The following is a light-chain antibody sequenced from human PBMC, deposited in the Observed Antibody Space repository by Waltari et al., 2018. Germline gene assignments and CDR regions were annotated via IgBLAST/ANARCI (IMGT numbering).Light chain of an antibody. Sequence: DIQMTQSPSSLSASVGDRVTITCRASQSISSFLNWYQQKPGKAPKLLIYAASSLQSGVPSRFSGSGSGTDVTLTISSLQPDDFATYHCQQYDSYWTFGQGTKVEIK. CDR2: AAS. J-gene: IGKJ1*01. CDR1: QSISSF. V-gene: IGKV1-39*01. CDR3: QQYDSYWT.